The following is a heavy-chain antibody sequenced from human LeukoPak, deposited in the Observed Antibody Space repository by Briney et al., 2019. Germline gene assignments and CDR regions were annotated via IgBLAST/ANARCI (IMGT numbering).Heavy chain of an antibody. V-gene: IGHV3-23*01. J-gene: IGHJ4*02. CDR3: AKDRPNYYGSNGHYYRRDGDY. D-gene: IGHD3-22*01. CDR2: TSGDGGAT. Sequence: GGSLRLSCAASGFTFSSYAMSWVRQSTGKGLEWVSSTSGDGGATYYANSVKGRFTISRDNSRNTLYLQMNSLRAEDTAVYYCAKDRPNYYGSNGHYYRRDGDYWGQGTLVTVSS. CDR1: GFTFSSYA.